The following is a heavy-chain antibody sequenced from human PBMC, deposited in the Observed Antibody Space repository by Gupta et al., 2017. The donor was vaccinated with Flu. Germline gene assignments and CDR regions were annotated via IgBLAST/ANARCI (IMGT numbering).Heavy chain of an antibody. Sequence: QVQLAQSRAEVTKPGCSVKVSCKASGGPFRSYAIAWVQQAPGQGLVWMGGIIPIFGTANYAQKCQGRVTITADKSTSTAYMELSSLRSEDTAVYYCARDQGGGDPYWGQGTLVTVSS. V-gene: IGHV1-69*06. CDR2: IIPIFGTA. CDR3: ARDQGGGDPY. D-gene: IGHD2-21*02. CDR1: GGPFRSYA. J-gene: IGHJ4*02.